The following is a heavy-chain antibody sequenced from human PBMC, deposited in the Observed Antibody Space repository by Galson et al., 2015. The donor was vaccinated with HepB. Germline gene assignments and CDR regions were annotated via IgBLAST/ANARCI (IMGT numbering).Heavy chain of an antibody. V-gene: IGHV3-33*01. CDR2: IWYDASNK. Sequence: SLRLSCAASGFTFSSYGMRWVRQAPGKGLVWVAVIWYDASNKYYADSVKGRFTISRDNSKNTLYLQMNSLRAEDTAVYYCARATHPEEGDDAFDIWGQGTMVTVSS. CDR3: ARATHPEEGDDAFDI. J-gene: IGHJ3*02. CDR1: GFTFSSYG.